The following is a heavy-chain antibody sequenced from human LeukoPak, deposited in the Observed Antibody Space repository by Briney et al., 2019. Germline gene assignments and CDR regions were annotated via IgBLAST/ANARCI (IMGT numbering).Heavy chain of an antibody. Sequence: GSLRLSCAASGFTFSSYAMSWVRQAPGKGLEWVANIKRDGSEKHYVDSVKGRFTISRDNAENSLYLQMNSLRAEDTAVYYCASDASLCGGDCYPYWYFDLWGRGTLVTVSS. J-gene: IGHJ2*01. CDR1: GFTFSSYA. CDR2: IKRDGSEK. CDR3: ASDASLCGGDCYPYWYFDL. V-gene: IGHV3-7*01. D-gene: IGHD2-21*02.